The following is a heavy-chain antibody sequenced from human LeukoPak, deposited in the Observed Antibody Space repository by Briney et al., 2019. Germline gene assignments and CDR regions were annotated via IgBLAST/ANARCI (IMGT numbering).Heavy chain of an antibody. V-gene: IGHV3-48*03. CDR2: ISRSGDAI. CDR1: GFSFNSYE. Sequence: GGSLRLSCAASGFSFNSYEMNWVRQAPGKGLQWISYISRSGDAIYYADSVKGRFTVSRDNAKNSLYVQMNSLRAEDTAVYYCARDRPDRGYSYGRDFDYWGQGTLVTVSS. D-gene: IGHD5-18*01. CDR3: ARDRPDRGYSYGRDFDY. J-gene: IGHJ4*02.